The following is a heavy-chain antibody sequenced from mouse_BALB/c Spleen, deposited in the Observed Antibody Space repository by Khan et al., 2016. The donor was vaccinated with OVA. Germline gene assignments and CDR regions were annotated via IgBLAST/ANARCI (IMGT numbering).Heavy chain of an antibody. CDR2: ISYSGNT. CDR1: GYSITSDYA. CDR3: ARVYGGDFDY. Sequence: EVKLLESGPGLVKPSQSLSLTCTVTGYSITSDYAWNWIRQFPGNKLEWMGFISYSGNTKYNPSLKSRFSITRDKSKNQFFLQLNSVTTEDTATYYCARVYGGDFDYWGQGTSRTVSS. J-gene: IGHJ2*02. D-gene: IGHD1-1*01. V-gene: IGHV3-2*02.